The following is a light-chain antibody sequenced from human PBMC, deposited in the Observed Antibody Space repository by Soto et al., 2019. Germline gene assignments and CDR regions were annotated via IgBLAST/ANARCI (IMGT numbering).Light chain of an antibody. CDR2: AAS. J-gene: IGKJ1*01. Sequence: DIQMTQSPSCVSGCVGHTLPIGRRASQGITRWLAWYQQKPGKAPKLLIYAASSLHSGVPSRFSGSGSGTDFTLTISSLQPEDVATYYCQQANSFPWTFGQGTKVDIK. CDR3: QQANSFPWT. CDR1: QGITRW. V-gene: IGKV1-12*01.